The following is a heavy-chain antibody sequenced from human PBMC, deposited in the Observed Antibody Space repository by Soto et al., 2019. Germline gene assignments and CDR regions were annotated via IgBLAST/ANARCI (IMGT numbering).Heavy chain of an antibody. J-gene: IGHJ4*02. CDR1: GFSLSTSGVG. CDR2: IYWNDDK. V-gene: IGHV2-5*01. CDR3: AHRPYYYDSSGSFDY. Sequence: SAPTLVNPTQTLTLTCTFSGFSLSTSGVGVGWIRQLPGKALEWLALIYWNDDKRYSPSLKSRLTITKDTSKNQVVLTMTNMDPVDTATYYCAHRPYYYDSSGSFDYWGQGTLVTVSS. D-gene: IGHD3-22*01.